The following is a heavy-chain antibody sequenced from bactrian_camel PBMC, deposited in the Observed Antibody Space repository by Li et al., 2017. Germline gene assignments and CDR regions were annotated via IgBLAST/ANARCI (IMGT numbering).Heavy chain of an antibody. V-gene: IGHV3S53*01. Sequence: HVQLVESGGGSVQAGESLRLSCAASGFRVSSTCMGWLRQAPGKEREEVATISRGGSVTWYGDSVKGRFTISEDNTKNTLDLQMNSLKPEDTAMYYCVADSSFRCRGLSISLFQGSFSYWGQGTQVTV. D-gene: IGHD3*01. CDR2: ISRGGSVT. J-gene: IGHJ6*01. CDR3: VADSSFRCRGLSISLFQGSFSY. CDR1: GFRVSSTC.